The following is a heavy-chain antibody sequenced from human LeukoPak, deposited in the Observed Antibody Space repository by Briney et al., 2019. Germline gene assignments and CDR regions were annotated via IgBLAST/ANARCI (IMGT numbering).Heavy chain of an antibody. CDR3: ARGLGVPYYASFGYYADY. V-gene: IGHV1-18*01. Sequence: ASVKVSCKASGYTLTSCTISWVRQAPGQGLERMGWISAYNGNTKYAQKFQGRVTLTTDTSTSTAYMDLRSLRSDDTAVYYCARGLGVPYYASFGYYADYWGQGTPVTVSS. D-gene: IGHD3-22*01. CDR2: ISAYNGNT. J-gene: IGHJ4*02. CDR1: GYTLTSCT.